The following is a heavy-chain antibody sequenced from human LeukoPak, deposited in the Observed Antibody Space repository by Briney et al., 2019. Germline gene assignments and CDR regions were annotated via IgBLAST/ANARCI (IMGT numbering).Heavy chain of an antibody. CDR3: ARTSGESTAALRAPFDY. D-gene: IGHD6-6*01. V-gene: IGHV3-21*01. CDR2: ISSSSGYK. Sequence: GGSLRLSCAVSGFTFSSYSMTWVRQAPGKGLEWVSSISSSSGYKYYADSVKDRFTIPRDNAKNSLYLQMDSLRAEDAAVYYCARTSGESTAALRAPFDYWGQGTLATVSS. CDR1: GFTFSSYS. J-gene: IGHJ4*02.